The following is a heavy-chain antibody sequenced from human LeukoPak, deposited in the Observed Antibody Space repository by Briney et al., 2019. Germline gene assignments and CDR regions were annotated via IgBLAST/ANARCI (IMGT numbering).Heavy chain of an antibody. V-gene: IGHV3-7*01. CDR1: GFTFSSHG. J-gene: IGHJ3*02. D-gene: IGHD3-10*01. CDR2: IKQDGSEK. Sequence: GGSLRLSCAASGFTFSSHGMHWVRQAPGKGLEWVANIKQDGSEKYYVDSVKGRFTISRDNAKNSLYLQMNSLRAEDTAVYYCASSPPHLWFGEYEGAFDIWGQGTMVTVSS. CDR3: ASSPPHLWFGEYEGAFDI.